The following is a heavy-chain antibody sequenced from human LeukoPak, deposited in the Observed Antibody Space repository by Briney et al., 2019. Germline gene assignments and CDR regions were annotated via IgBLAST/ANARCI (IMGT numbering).Heavy chain of an antibody. CDR1: GGSISSYY. D-gene: IGHD5-12*01. CDR3: ARHDSGYDPYYYYGMDV. CDR2: IYYSGST. J-gene: IGHJ6*02. Sequence: SEALSLSCTVSGGSISSYYRSWIRQPPGKGLEWIGYIYYSGSTNYNPSLKTRRTISVDTSKNQFSLKLSSVTAADPAVYYCARHDSGYDPYYYYGMDVWSQGTTVTVSS. V-gene: IGHV4-59*08.